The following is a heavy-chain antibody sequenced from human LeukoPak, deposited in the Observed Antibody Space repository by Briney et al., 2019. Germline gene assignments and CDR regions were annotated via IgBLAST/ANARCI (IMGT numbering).Heavy chain of an antibody. CDR1: GGSISSSSYY. Sequence: SKTLSLTCTVSGGSISSSSYYWGWIRQPPGKGLEWIGSIYYSGSTYYNPTLKSRVTISVDTSKNQFSLKLSSVTAADTAVYYCACTTVTTSDAFDIWGQGTMVTVSS. J-gene: IGHJ3*02. CDR3: ACTTVTTSDAFDI. CDR2: IYYSGST. D-gene: IGHD4-11*01. V-gene: IGHV4-39*01.